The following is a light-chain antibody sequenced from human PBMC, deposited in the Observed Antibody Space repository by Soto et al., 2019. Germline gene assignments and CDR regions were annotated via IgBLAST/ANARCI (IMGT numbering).Light chain of an antibody. CDR2: GAS. CDR1: QSVSSTF. V-gene: IGKV3-20*01. J-gene: IGKJ1*01. Sequence: EIVLTQSPGPLSLSPGERATLSCRASQSVSSTFLAWYQPKPGQAPRLLIFGASSRATGIPDRFSGRGSGTDFTLTISRLEPEDFAVYYCQQYGTSPPTFGQGTKVEIK. CDR3: QQYGTSPPT.